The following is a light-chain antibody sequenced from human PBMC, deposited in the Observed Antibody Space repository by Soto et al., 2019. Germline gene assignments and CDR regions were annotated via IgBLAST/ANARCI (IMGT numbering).Light chain of an antibody. V-gene: IGKV3-20*01. Sequence: EIVLTQSPGTLSLSPGERATLSCRASQSVSSSYLAWYQQKPGQAPRLLIYGASSRATGIPDRFSGSGSGTGFNLTISRLEPEDFAVYYCQQYGSSPPGLTFGGGTKVEIK. J-gene: IGKJ4*01. CDR3: QQYGSSPPGLT. CDR1: QSVSSSY. CDR2: GAS.